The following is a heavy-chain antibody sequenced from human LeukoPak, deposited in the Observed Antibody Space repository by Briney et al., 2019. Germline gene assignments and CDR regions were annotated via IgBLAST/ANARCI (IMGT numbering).Heavy chain of an antibody. CDR2: INSDGSST. CDR3: ARHNRNWFDP. CDR1: GFTFSSYW. D-gene: IGHD1-14*01. V-gene: IGHV3-74*01. Sequence: TGGSLRLSCAASGFTFSSYWMHWVRQAPGKGLWWVSRINSDGSSTSYADSVKGRFTISRDNAKNTLYLQMNSLRAEDTAVYYCARHNRNWFDPWGQGTLVTVSS. J-gene: IGHJ5*02.